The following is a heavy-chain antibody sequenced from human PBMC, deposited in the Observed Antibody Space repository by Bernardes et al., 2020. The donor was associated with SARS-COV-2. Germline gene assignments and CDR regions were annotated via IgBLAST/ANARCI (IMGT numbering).Heavy chain of an antibody. D-gene: IGHD3-16*01. CDR3: ALPPTNYDRFAMDV. J-gene: IGHJ6*02. V-gene: IGHV1-2*02. Sequence: ASVKVSCMASGYPFTGYYLHWVRQAPGQGLEWMGWINPNSGGINYAQKFQGRVTMTRDTSITTAYMELSRLRSDDTAVYYCALPPTNYDRFAMDVWGQGTTVTVSS. CDR2: INPNSGGI. CDR1: GYPFTGYY.